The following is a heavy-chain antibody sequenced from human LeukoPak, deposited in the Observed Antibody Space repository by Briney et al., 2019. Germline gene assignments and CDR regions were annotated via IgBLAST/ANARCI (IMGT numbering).Heavy chain of an antibody. D-gene: IGHD3-22*01. CDR2: IYHSGST. CDR1: GGSISSGGYS. J-gene: IGHJ4*02. Sequence: PSETLSLTCAVSGGSISSGGYSWSWIRQPPGKGLEWIGYIYHSGSTYYNPSLKSRVTISVDRSKNQFSLKLSSVTAADTAVYYCARGPGYDSSGYYYRPFDYWGQGTLVTVSS. CDR3: ARGPGYDSSGYYYRPFDY. V-gene: IGHV4-30-2*01.